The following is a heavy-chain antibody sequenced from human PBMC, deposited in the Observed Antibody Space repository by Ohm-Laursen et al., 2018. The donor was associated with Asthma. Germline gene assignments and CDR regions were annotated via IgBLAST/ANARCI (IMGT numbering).Heavy chain of an antibody. Sequence: TQTLTLTCTFSGFSLSTSGMRVSWIRQPPGKALEWLARIDWDDDKFYSTSLKTRLTISKDTSKNQVVLTMTNMDPVDTATYYCAREYYYDSSGSFDYWGQGTLVTVSS. D-gene: IGHD3-22*01. J-gene: IGHJ4*02. CDR3: AREYYYDSSGSFDY. CDR2: IDWDDDK. CDR1: GFSLSTSGMR. V-gene: IGHV2-70*04.